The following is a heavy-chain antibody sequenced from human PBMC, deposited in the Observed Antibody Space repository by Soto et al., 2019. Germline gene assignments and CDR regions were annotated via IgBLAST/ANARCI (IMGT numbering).Heavy chain of an antibody. CDR1: GGSFSGYY. CDR2: INHSGST. J-gene: IGHJ4*02. V-gene: IGHV4-34*01. Sequence: QVQLQQWGAGLLKPSETLSLTCAVYGGSFSGYYWSWIRQPPGKGLEWIGEINHSGSTNYNPSLNSRVTISVDTSKNQFDLKLSSVTAADTAVYYCARVGDPRYCSGGSCYHFDYWGQGTLVTVSS. CDR3: ARVGDPRYCSGGSCYHFDY. D-gene: IGHD2-15*01.